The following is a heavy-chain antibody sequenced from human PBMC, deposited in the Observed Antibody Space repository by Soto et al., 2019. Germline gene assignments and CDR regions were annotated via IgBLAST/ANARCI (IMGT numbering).Heavy chain of an antibody. V-gene: IGHV3-30*18. J-gene: IGHJ4*02. D-gene: IGHD6-13*01. Sequence: GGSLRLSCAASGFTFSNFGMPWVRQAPGKGLEWVAVMSYDGSNKYYADSVKGRFTISRDNSKNTLYLQMNSLRTEDTAVYYCSKKVPGIAQSAVDYWGQGTLVTVSS. CDR2: MSYDGSNK. CDR3: SKKVPGIAQSAVDY. CDR1: GFTFSNFG.